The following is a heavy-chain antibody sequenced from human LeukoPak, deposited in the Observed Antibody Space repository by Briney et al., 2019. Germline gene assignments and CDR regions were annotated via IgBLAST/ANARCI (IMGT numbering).Heavy chain of an antibody. D-gene: IGHD6-6*01. CDR3: ARWGSIAVARFDY. CDR2: INYTGST. CDR1: GGSISSYY. V-gene: IGHV4-59*01. Sequence: SETLSLTCTVSGGSISSYYWSWIRQPPGKGLKWIGYINYTGSTNYNPSLTSRVNISVDTSKNQFSLNLTSVTAADTAVYYCARWGSIAVARFDYWGQGTLVTVSS. J-gene: IGHJ4*02.